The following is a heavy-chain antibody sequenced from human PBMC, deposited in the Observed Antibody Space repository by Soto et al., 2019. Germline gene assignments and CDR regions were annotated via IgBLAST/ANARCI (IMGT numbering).Heavy chain of an antibody. J-gene: IGHJ5*02. V-gene: IGHV4-34*01. Sequence: SATLSLTCAVYGGSFSGYYWSWIRQPPGKGMEWIGEINHSGSTNYNPSLKSRVTITVDTSKNQFSLKLSSVTAADTAVYYCARGMGIAAPWGQGTLVTVSS. CDR2: INHSGST. CDR3: ARGMGIAAP. D-gene: IGHD6-13*01. CDR1: GGSFSGYY.